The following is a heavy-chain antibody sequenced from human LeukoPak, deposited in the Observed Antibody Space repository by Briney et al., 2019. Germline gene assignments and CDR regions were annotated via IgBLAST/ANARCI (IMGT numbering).Heavy chain of an antibody. J-gene: IGHJ4*02. D-gene: IGHD4-17*01. V-gene: IGHV3-48*01. CDR3: ARGGYADYRFAS. CDR1: GFTFCAYS. Sequence: PGGSLRLSCAAPGFTFCAYSKNWVRQAPGKGPEWVSYISTTSGTIYYADSVKGRFTISRDNAKNSLHLEMNNLRAANTAVNSGARGGYADYRFASWGQGTLVTVSS. CDR2: ISTTSGTI.